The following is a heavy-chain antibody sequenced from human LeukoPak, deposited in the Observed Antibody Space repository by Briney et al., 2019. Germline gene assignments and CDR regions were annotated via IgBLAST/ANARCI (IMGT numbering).Heavy chain of an antibody. CDR1: GFMFSSNW. Sequence: GSLRLSCAASGFMFSSNWMSWVRLAPGKGLEWIGEINHSGSTNYNPSLKSRVTVSVDTSKNQFSLKLSSVTAADTAVYYCARGRVMYYYDSSGYYQPTTTRNYFDYWGQGTLVTVSS. J-gene: IGHJ4*02. CDR2: INHSGST. V-gene: IGHV4-4*02. CDR3: ARGRVMYYYDSSGYYQPTTTRNYFDY. D-gene: IGHD3-22*01.